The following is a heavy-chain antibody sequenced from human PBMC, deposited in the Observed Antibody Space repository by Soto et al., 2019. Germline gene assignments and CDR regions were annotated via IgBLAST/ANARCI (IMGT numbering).Heavy chain of an antibody. CDR3: ARNRVGAGGWFDP. D-gene: IGHD1-26*01. CDR2: IIPIFGTA. J-gene: IGHJ5*02. CDR1: GGTFSSYA. V-gene: IGHV1-69*13. Sequence: VASVKVSCKASGGTFSSYAISWVRQAPGQGLEWMGEIIPIFGTANYAQKFQGRVTITADESTSTAYMELSSLRSEDTAVYYCARNRVGAGGWFDPWGQGTLVTVSS.